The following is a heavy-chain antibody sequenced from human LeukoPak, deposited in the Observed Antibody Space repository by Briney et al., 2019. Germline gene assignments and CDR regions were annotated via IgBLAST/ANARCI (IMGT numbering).Heavy chain of an antibody. CDR3: ARDGGAAAGTPEYFQH. CDR2: INPNSGGT. J-gene: IGHJ1*01. V-gene: IGHV1-2*02. Sequence: GASVKVSCKASGYTFTGYYMHWVRQAPGQGLEWMGWINPNSGGTNYAQKFQGRVTMTRDTSTSTVYMELSSLRSEDTAVYYCARDGGAAAGTPEYFQHWGQGTLVTVSS. CDR1: GYTFTGYY. D-gene: IGHD6-13*01.